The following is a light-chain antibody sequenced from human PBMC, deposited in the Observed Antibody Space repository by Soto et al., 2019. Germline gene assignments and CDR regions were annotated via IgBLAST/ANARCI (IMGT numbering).Light chain of an antibody. V-gene: IGLV1-47*01. J-gene: IGLJ1*01. CDR2: RND. CDR3: AAWDDTVRSYV. CDR1: ISNIGNNY. Sequence: QSVLTQPSSVSGTPGQGVTISCSGSISNIGNNYVYWFQQLPGTAPKVLSNRNDQRPSGVPDRFSGSKSGTSASLAISGLRSEDEADYHCAAWDDTVRSYVFGTGTKVTVL.